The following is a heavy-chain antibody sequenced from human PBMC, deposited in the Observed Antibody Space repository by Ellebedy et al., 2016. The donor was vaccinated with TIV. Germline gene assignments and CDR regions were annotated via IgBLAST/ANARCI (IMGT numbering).Heavy chain of an antibody. CDR2: ISSSSHYI. V-gene: IGHV3-21*01. D-gene: IGHD5-18*01. J-gene: IGHJ3*02. Sequence: GESLKISCAASGFTFSTYSINWVRQAPGKGLEWVSSISSSSHYIYYADSVKCRFTISRDNAKNSVDLQMNSLRAEDTAVYYCAREDEGYTYGGAFDIWGQGTLVTVSS. CDR3: AREDEGYTYGGAFDI. CDR1: GFTFSTYS.